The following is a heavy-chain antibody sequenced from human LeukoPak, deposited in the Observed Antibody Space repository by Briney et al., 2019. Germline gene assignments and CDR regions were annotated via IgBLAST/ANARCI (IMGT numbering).Heavy chain of an antibody. CDR1: GFSLRNTW. D-gene: IGHD3-3*01. J-gene: IGHJ6*03. V-gene: IGHV3-7*01. Sequence: GGSLRLSCTTSGFSLRNTWMSWVRQAPGRGLEWVANIKQDEREIYYGDSVKGRFTISRDNARRILYLQMNNLRAEDTAVYYCARDGYYDFWSGYYTVYYYYMDVWGKGTTVTVSS. CDR2: IKQDEREI. CDR3: ARDGYYDFWSGYYTVYYYYMDV.